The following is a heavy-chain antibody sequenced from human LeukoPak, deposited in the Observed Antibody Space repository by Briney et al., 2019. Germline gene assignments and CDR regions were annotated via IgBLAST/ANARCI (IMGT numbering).Heavy chain of an antibody. D-gene: IGHD3-22*01. CDR3: ARGPLGYDTFFDS. V-gene: IGHV3-48*03. Sequence: GGSLRLSCAASGFTFSSYEMNWVRQAPGKGLEGVLYISSSGSTIYYADSVKDRFTISRDNSKTTLYLQMNSLRAEDTAVYYCARGPLGYDTFFDSWGQGTLVTVSS. J-gene: IGHJ4*02. CDR1: GFTFSSYE. CDR2: ISSSGSTI.